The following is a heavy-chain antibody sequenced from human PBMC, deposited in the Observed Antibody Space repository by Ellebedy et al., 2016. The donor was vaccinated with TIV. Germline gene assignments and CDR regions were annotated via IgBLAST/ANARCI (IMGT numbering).Heavy chain of an antibody. CDR2: IYSSGST. Sequence: MPSETLSLTCNVSGGSINSYYWSWNRQPAGQSMGWIGHIYSSGSTMYNPSLRSRVTMSVDTSRNQFSLKLRSVTAADTAIYYCARESSGNFFYWGQGILVTVSS. V-gene: IGHV4-4*07. CDR3: ARESSGNFFY. D-gene: IGHD6-19*01. J-gene: IGHJ4*02. CDR1: GGSINSYY.